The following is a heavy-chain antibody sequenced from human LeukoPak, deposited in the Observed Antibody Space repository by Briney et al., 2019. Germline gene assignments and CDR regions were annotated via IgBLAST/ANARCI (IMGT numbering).Heavy chain of an antibody. V-gene: IGHV4-34*01. J-gene: IGHJ6*03. CDR1: GASISYSY. D-gene: IGHD6-25*01. Sequence: PSETLSLTCTVSGASISYSYWNWVRQPPGKGLEWIGEINHSGSTNYNPSLKSRVTISVDTSKNQFSLKLSSVTAAATAVYYCARGTRRLPTVYYYYMDVWGKGTTVTVSS. CDR2: INHSGST. CDR3: ARGTRRLPTVYYYYMDV.